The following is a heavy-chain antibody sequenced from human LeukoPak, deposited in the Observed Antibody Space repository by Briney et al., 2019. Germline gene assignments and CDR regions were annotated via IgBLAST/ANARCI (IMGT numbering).Heavy chain of an antibody. Sequence: SETLSHTCTVSGGPIISGDFYWIWIRQPPGKGLEWIGYIYYSGSTYYNPSLKSLITISVDTSKNQFSLKLSSVTAADTAVYYCARGDWSSSIDYWGQGTLVTVSS. D-gene: IGHD6-6*01. CDR2: IYYSGST. V-gene: IGHV4-30-4*01. J-gene: IGHJ4*02. CDR3: ARGDWSSSIDY. CDR1: GGPIISGDFY.